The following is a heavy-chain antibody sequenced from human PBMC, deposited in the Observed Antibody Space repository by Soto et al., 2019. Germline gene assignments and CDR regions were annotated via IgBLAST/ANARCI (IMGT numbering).Heavy chain of an antibody. V-gene: IGHV3-33*01. Sequence: VQLVESGGGVVQPGRSLRLSCAASGFTFSSYGMHWVRQAPGKGLEWVAVIWYDGKNNYYADSVKGRFTISRDNSKNTLYLQMNSLRAEDTAVYYCARSVGATAAFDIWGQGTMVTVSS. D-gene: IGHD5-12*01. CDR1: GFTFSSYG. J-gene: IGHJ3*02. CDR2: IWYDGKNN. CDR3: ARSVGATAAFDI.